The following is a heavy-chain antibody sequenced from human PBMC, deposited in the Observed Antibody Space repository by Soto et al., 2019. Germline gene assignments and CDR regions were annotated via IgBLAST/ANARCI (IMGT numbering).Heavy chain of an antibody. V-gene: IGHV3-23*01. CDR3: AKAGGIAVPGTHLDY. D-gene: IGHD6-19*01. J-gene: IGHJ4*02. CDR2: ISGTGSST. CDR1: GFIFSRYA. Sequence: PGGSLRLSCAASGFIFSRYAMSWVRQAPGKGLEWVSAISGTGSSTNYADSVEGRFTISRDNSKNTLYLQMSSLRAEDTAVYYCAKAGGIAVPGTHLDYWGQGTLVTVSS.